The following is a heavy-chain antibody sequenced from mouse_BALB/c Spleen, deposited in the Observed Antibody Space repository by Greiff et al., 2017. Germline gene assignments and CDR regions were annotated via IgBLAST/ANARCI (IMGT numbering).Heavy chain of an antibody. CDR2: IYPGNSDT. V-gene: IGHV1-5*01. J-gene: IGHJ2*01. CDR3: TRVTTVVAHFDY. CDR1: GYSFTSYW. D-gene: IGHD1-1*01. Sequence: VQLQQSGTVLARPGASVKMSCKASGYSFTSYWMHWVKQRPGQGLEWIGAIYPGNSDTSYNQKFKGKAKLTAVTSASTAYMELSSLTNEDSAVYYCTRVTTVVAHFDYWGQGTTLTVSS.